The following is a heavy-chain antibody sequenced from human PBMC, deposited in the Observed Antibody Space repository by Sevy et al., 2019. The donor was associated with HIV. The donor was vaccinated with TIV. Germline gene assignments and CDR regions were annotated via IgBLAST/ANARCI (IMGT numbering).Heavy chain of an antibody. V-gene: IGHV4-59*01. CDR2: LDYSGST. Sequence: LRETLSLTCTVSGGSIGSYYWIWIRQPPGKGLDWMGYLDYSGSTRYNPSLKGRVSISVDTSKSQFSLKMTSVTAADTAVYYCARAGGTTDWGMDVWGQGTTVTVSS. J-gene: IGHJ6*02. CDR3: ARAGGTTDWGMDV. CDR1: GGSIGSYY. D-gene: IGHD2-2*01.